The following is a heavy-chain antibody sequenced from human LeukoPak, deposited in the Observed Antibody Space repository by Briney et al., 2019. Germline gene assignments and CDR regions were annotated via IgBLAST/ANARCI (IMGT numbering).Heavy chain of an antibody. CDR2: IYYSGST. CDR1: GGSISSYY. CDR3: ASRGYCSSTSCYYYFDY. Sequence: PSETLSLTCTVSGGSISSYYWRWIRQPPGKGLEWIGYIYYSGSTNYNPSLKSRVTISVDTSKNQFSLKLSSVTAADTAVYYCASRGYCSSTSCYYYFDYWGQGTLVTVSS. J-gene: IGHJ4*02. V-gene: IGHV4-59*01. D-gene: IGHD2-2*01.